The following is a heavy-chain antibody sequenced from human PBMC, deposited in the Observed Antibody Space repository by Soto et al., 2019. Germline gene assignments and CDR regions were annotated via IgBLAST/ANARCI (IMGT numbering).Heavy chain of an antibody. CDR2: ISAAGDP. CDR3: ARTDRDFYVLDV. J-gene: IGHJ6*02. Sequence: EVQLVESGGGLVQPGGSLRLSCEASGFTFRNYDMHWVRQGTGKGLEWVSGISAAGDPDYADSVEGRFTISRENAQNSFFLQMTSLRVGDTAVYYCARTDRDFYVLDVWGQGTTVIVSS. V-gene: IGHV3-13*05. CDR1: GFTFRNYD.